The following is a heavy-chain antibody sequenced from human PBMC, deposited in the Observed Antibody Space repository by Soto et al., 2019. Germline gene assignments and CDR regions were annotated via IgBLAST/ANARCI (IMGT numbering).Heavy chain of an antibody. D-gene: IGHD5-18*01. CDR3: ARGGFNYAN. V-gene: IGHV3-11*01. Sequence: QVQLVQSGGGLVKPGGSVRLSCAASGFTFSSSYMSWMRQAPGKGLEWVSYISSSGASMYYADSVKGRFTISRDNANNSLYLQMNGLRAEDTAVYYCARGGFNYANWGQGTLVTVTS. CDR2: ISSSGASM. J-gene: IGHJ4*02. CDR1: GFTFSSSY.